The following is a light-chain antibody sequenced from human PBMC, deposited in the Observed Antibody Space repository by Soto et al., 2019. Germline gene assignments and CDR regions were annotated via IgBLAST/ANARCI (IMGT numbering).Light chain of an antibody. CDR3: SSYSTTSSPHVL. CDR1: RSDIGRYNY. Sequence: QSALAQPASVSGSPGQSITISCTGTRSDIGRYNYVSWYQQHPGKVPRLLIYEVSYRPSGVSAHFSGSKSGSTASLTISGLQAEDEADYYCSSYSTTSSPHVLFGGGTKVTVL. CDR2: EVS. V-gene: IGLV2-14*03. J-gene: IGLJ2*01.